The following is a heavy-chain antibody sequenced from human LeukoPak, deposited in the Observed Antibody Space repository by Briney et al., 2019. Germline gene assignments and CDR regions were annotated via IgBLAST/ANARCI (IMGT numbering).Heavy chain of an antibody. D-gene: IGHD3-22*01. CDR2: ISGSGGST. J-gene: IGHJ6*02. CDR3: AKDGVTYYYDSSRLSDV. CDR1: GFTFSSYA. V-gene: IGHV3-23*01. Sequence: GGSLRLSCAASGFTFSSYAMSWVRQAPGRGLEWVSGISGSGGSTYYADSVKGRFTISRDNSKNTLCLQMNSLRAEDTAVYYCAKDGVTYYYDSSRLSDVWGQGTTVTVSS.